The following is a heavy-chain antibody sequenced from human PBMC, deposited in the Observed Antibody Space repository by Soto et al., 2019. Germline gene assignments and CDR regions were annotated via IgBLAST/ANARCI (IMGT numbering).Heavy chain of an antibody. CDR2: IHWNDDK. CDR3: AHTVYRSTCYLTFDY. D-gene: IGHD2-2*01. V-gene: IGHV2-5*01. CDR1: GFSLSTTGVG. Sequence: QITLKESGPTLVKPTQTLTLTCTLSGFSLSTTGVGVGWIRQPPGKALEWLAVIHWNDDKSYSPSLKNKITITKDTSKNQVVLIMTNMYPVDTATYYCAHTVYRSTCYLTFDYLGQGTLVTVSS. J-gene: IGHJ4*02.